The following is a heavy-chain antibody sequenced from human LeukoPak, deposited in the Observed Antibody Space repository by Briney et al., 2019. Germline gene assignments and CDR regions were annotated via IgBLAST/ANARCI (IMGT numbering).Heavy chain of an antibody. V-gene: IGHV3-11*06. CDR2: ITSSSYT. D-gene: IGHD3-22*01. Sequence: GGSLRLSCAASGFTFSNAWMSWIRQAPGKGLEWVSYITSSSYTNYADSVKGRFTISRDNAKNSLYLQMNSLRPEDTAVYYCARDAGGYYPDYWGQGTLVTVSS. J-gene: IGHJ4*02. CDR3: ARDAGGYYPDY. CDR1: GFTFSNAW.